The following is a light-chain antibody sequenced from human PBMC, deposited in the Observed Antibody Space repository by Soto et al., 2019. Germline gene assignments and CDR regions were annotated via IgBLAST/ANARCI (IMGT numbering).Light chain of an antibody. Sequence: QSVLTQVASVSGSPGQSITISCTGTSSDVGTFNLVSWYQQHPGKAPRLMIYEVIKRPSGVSNRFSGSKSGNTASLAISGLEFEKGVDFSCCSYAGISVLVFGPGTKAPVL. CDR3: CSYAGISVLV. CDR1: SSDVGTFNL. V-gene: IGLV2-23*02. CDR2: EVI. J-gene: IGLJ1*01.